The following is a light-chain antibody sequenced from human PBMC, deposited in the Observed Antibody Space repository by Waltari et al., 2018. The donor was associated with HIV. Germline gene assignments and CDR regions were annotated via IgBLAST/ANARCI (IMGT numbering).Light chain of an antibody. Sequence: QSVLTQPPSASGTPGQRVTISCSGSPSNIGNTSVNWYQQFPGSAPNLLLYSNSQRPLGVPDRFSGSKSGSSASLAISGPQADDEAHYYCASWDDTLGVVFGGGTTLTVL. V-gene: IGLV1-44*01. CDR3: ASWDDTLGVV. J-gene: IGLJ2*01. CDR2: SNS. CDR1: PSNIGNTS.